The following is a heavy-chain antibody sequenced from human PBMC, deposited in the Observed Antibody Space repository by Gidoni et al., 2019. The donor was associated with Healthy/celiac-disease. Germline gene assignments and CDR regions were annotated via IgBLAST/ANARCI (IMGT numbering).Heavy chain of an antibody. CDR2: MNPNSGNT. J-gene: IGHJ4*02. D-gene: IGHD2-2*01. CDR1: GYTFTSYD. Sequence: QVQLVQSGAEVKKPGASVKVSCKASGYTFTSYDINWVRQATGQGLEWMGWMNPNSGNTGYAQKFQGRVTMTRNTSISTAYMELSSLRSEDTAVYYCHVVPAASENSQDYWGQGTLVTVSS. V-gene: IGHV1-8*01. CDR3: HVVPAASENSQDY.